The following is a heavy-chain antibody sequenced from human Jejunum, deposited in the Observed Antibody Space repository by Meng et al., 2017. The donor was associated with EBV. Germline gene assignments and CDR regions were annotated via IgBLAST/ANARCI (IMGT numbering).Heavy chain of an antibody. D-gene: IGHD1-26*01. CDR1: GCSISSSNW. CDR2: IFHIGTT. J-gene: IGHJ5*02. V-gene: IGHV4-4*02. Sequence: QVQLAGSGPGLVKPLGTPSPHLAVSGCSISSSNWWSWVRQPPGKGPEWIGEIFHIGTTNYNPTLKSRVTMSVDKSKNHFSLKLTSVTAADTAVYYCARDGGPSGSYAYWFDPWGQGTLVTVSS. CDR3: ARDGGPSGSYAYWFDP.